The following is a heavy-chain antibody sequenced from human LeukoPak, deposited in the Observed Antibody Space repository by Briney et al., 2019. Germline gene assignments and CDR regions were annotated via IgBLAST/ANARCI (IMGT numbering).Heavy chain of an antibody. CDR1: GFTFSSYW. V-gene: IGHV3-7*01. D-gene: IGHD6-19*01. Sequence: TGGSLRLSCAASGFTFSSYWMSWVRQAPGKGLEWVANIKQDGSEKYYVDSVKGRFTISRDNAKNSLYLQMNSLRAEDTAVYYCAKERIAVAGRSFDYWGQGTLVTVSS. J-gene: IGHJ4*02. CDR3: AKERIAVAGRSFDY. CDR2: IKQDGSEK.